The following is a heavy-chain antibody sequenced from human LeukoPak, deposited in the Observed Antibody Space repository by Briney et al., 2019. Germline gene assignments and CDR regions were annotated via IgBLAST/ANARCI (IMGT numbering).Heavy chain of an antibody. CDR2: IYYSGST. CDR3: ARVVYYDSTPRWFDP. V-gene: IGHV4-59*01. Sequence: SETLSLTCAVYGGSFSGYYWSWIRQPPGKGLEWIAYIYYSGSTNYNPSLKSRVTISVDTSKNQFSLKLSSVTAADTAVYYCARVVYYDSTPRWFDPWGQGTLVTVSS. J-gene: IGHJ5*02. CDR1: GGSFSGYY. D-gene: IGHD3-22*01.